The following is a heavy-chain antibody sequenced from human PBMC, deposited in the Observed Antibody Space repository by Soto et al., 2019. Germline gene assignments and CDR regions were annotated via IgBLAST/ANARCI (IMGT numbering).Heavy chain of an antibody. CDR3: GGGGVRAVITQTGANSGMAV. J-gene: IGHJ6*02. D-gene: IGHD3-10*01. V-gene: IGHV5-51*01. CDR1: GYSFTSYW. CDR2: IYPGDSDT. Sequence: GEFLKISCKGSGYSFTSYWIGWVRQMPGKGLEWMGIIYPGDSDTGYSPSFQGQVTISADKSISTAYLQWSSLKASDTAMYYWGGGGVRAVITQTGANSGMAVRGQGTTVTVSS.